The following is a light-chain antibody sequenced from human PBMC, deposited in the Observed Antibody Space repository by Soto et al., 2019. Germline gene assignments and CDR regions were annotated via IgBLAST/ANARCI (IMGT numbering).Light chain of an antibody. CDR3: SSYCSDNILVG. J-gene: IGLJ2*01. V-gene: IGLV2-14*01. Sequence: QSVLTQPASVSGSPGQSITISCTGTSSDVGGYNYVSWYQRHPGKAPKVIIYEVNNRPAGVSNRFSGSKSGNTASLSSSGLHAEDAADYYCSSYCSDNILVGFGGGTKVTVL. CDR1: SSDVGGYNY. CDR2: EVN.